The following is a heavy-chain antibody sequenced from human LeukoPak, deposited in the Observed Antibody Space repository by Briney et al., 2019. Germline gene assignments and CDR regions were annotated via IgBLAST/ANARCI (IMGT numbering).Heavy chain of an antibody. CDR2: INPSGGST. J-gene: IGHJ4*02. D-gene: IGHD5-24*01. CDR3: ARDGARWLQWVNLDY. V-gene: IGHV1-46*01. CDR1: GYTFTGYY. Sequence: EASVKVSCKASGYTFTGYYMHWVRQAPGQGLEWMGIINPSGGSTSYAQKFQGRVTMTRDTSTSTVYMELSSLRSEDTAVYYCARDGARWLQWVNLDYWGQGTLVTVSS.